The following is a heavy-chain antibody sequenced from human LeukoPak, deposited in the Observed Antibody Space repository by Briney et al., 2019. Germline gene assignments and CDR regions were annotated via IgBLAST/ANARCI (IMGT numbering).Heavy chain of an antibody. CDR1: GGFMANINFY. CDR2: IYTSGGT. J-gene: IGHJ3*01. CDR3: VGRGSSSGTFDV. D-gene: IGHD6-13*01. Sequence: SETLSLTCTVSGGFMANINFYWTWIRQPAGERLEWIGRIYTSGGTTYNPSLKSRVTMSVDRSNNRFSLNLNSVTAADTGVYYCVGRGSSSGTFDVWGPGAIVVVSS. V-gene: IGHV4-4*07.